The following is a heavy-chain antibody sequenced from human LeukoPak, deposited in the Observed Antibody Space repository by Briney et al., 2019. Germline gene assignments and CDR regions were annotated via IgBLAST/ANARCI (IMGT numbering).Heavy chain of an antibody. D-gene: IGHD4/OR15-4a*01. Sequence: GGSLRLSCAASGFTFTSYTMSWVRQAPGKRLEWVASMREEGGEIYYVDSVRGRFTISRDNAKNSLYLQMDSLRADDTAVYYCARGGARWFDSWGLGTLVTVSS. CDR1: GFTFTSYT. V-gene: IGHV3-7*01. J-gene: IGHJ5*01. CDR2: MREEGGEI. CDR3: ARGGARWFDS.